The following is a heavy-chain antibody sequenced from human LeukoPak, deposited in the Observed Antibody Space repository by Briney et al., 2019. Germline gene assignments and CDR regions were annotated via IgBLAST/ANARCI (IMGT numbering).Heavy chain of an antibody. D-gene: IGHD3-16*02. J-gene: IGHJ6*02. CDR1: GFTFSSYG. CDR3: AREEHDYVWGSYRYYYYYGIDV. Sequence: GRSLRLSCAASGFTFSSYGMHWVRQSPGRGLEWVSFLSFDGSNEFYADSLKGRFTISRDNSKDTLYLQMDSLRAEDTALYYCAREEHDYVWGSYRYYYYYGIDVWGQGTTVTVSS. V-gene: IGHV3-30*03. CDR2: LSFDGSNE.